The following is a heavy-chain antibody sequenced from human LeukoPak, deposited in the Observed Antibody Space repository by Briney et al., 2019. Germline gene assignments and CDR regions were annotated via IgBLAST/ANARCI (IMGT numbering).Heavy chain of an antibody. Sequence: GGSLRLSCAASGFTFSSYSMNWVRQAPGKGLEWVSSISSSSYIYYADSVKGRFTISRDNVKNSLYLQMNSLRAEDTAVYYCARDRAGSFDYWGQGTLVTVSS. CDR3: ARDRAGSFDY. CDR2: ISSSSYI. V-gene: IGHV3-21*01. D-gene: IGHD1-26*01. J-gene: IGHJ4*02. CDR1: GFTFSSYS.